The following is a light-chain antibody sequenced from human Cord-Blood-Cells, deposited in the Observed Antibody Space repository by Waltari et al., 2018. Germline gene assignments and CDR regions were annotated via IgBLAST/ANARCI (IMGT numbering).Light chain of an antibody. V-gene: IGKV1-9*01. J-gene: IGKJ3*01. CDR2: AAS. CDR1: QGISSY. Sequence: IQLTQSPSPLSAPVGDRAPITCRASQGISSYLAWYQQKPGKAPKLLIYAASTLQSGVPSRFSGSGSGTDFTLTISSLQPEDFATYYCQQLNSLFTFGPGTKVDIK. CDR3: QQLNSLFT.